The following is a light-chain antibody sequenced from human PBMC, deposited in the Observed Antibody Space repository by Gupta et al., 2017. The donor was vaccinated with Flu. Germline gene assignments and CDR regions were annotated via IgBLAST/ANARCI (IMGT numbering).Light chain of an antibody. CDR3: CSDAGSSTYV. V-gene: IGLV2-23*01. CDR2: EGS. CDR1: SSDVGSYNL. Sequence: QSALTQPASVSGSPGQSITISCTGTSSDVGSYNLVSWYQQHPGKAPKLMIYEGSKRPSGVSNRFSGSKSGNTASLTISGLQAEDGADYYCCSDAGSSTYVFGTGTKVTVL. J-gene: IGLJ1*01.